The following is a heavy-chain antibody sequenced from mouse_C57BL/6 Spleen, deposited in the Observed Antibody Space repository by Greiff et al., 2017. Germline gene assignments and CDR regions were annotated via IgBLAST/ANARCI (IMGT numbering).Heavy chain of an antibody. D-gene: IGHD2-5*01. V-gene: IGHV1-54*01. CDR1: GYAFTNYL. J-gene: IGHJ2*01. Sequence: QVQLQQSGAELVRPGTSVKVSCKASGYAFTNYLIEWVKQRPGQGLEWIGVINPGSGGTNYNEKFKGKATLTADKSSSTAYMQLSSLTSEDSVVYFCARLYSNLEGYFDYWGQGTTLTVSS. CDR2: INPGSGGT. CDR3: ARLYSNLEGYFDY.